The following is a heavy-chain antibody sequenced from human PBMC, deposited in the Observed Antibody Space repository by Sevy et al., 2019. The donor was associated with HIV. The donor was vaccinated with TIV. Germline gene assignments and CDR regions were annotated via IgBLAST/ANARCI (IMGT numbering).Heavy chain of an antibody. J-gene: IGHJ6*02. CDR1: GFTFSSYW. CDR2: IKQDGSEK. D-gene: IGHD3-3*01. CDR3: ARHVGRGYDFWSGYPYYYYGMDV. Sequence: GGSLRLSCAASGFTFSSYWMSWVRQAPGKGLEWVANIKQDGSEKYYVDSVKGRFTISRDNAKNSLYLQMNSLRAEETAVYYCARHVGRGYDFWSGYPYYYYGMDVWGQGTTVTVSS. V-gene: IGHV3-7*01.